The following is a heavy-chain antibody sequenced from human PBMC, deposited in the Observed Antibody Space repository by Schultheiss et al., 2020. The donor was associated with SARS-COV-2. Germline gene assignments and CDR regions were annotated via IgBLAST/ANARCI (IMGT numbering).Heavy chain of an antibody. Sequence: SETLSLTCTVSGGSISSSSYYWGWIRQPAGKGLEWIGRIYTSGSTYYNPSLKSRVTISVDTSKNQFSLKLSSVTAADTAVYYCARAWYSSKAFDIWGQGTMVTVSS. J-gene: IGHJ3*02. CDR2: IYTSGST. V-gene: IGHV4-39*01. CDR1: GGSISSSSYY. D-gene: IGHD6-13*01. CDR3: ARAWYSSKAFDI.